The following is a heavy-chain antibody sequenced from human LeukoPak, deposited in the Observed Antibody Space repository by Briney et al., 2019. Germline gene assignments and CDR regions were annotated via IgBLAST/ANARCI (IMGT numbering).Heavy chain of an antibody. J-gene: IGHJ5*02. Sequence: ASVKVSCKTSGFTFTSYDINWVRQASGQGLEWMGWMNPNNGNTGYAQKFQGRVTMTRDTSISTAYMELRGLRSEDTAVYYCVRDGEGVAISVNYWFDPWGQGTLVTVSS. CDR1: GFTFTSYD. CDR3: VRDGEGVAISVNYWFDP. D-gene: IGHD3-10*01. V-gene: IGHV1-8*01. CDR2: MNPNNGNT.